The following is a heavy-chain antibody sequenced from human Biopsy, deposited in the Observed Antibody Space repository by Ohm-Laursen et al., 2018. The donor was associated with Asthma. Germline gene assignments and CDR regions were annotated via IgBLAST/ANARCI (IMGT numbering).Heavy chain of an antibody. Sequence: SVKVSCKASGGTFSSNSINWVRQAPGQGLEWMGRIIPIFGPTNYAQKFQGRVTISADEPTSTVYMELSNLRSEDTAVYYCASGYSGSDRIVYYYSGLEVWGQGTTVTVSS. CDR3: ASGYSGSDRIVYYYSGLEV. D-gene: IGHD5-12*01. J-gene: IGHJ6*02. CDR2: IIPIFGPT. V-gene: IGHV1-69*13. CDR1: GGTFSSNS.